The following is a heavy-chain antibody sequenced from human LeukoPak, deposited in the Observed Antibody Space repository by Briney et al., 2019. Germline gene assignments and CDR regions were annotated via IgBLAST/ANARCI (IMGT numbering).Heavy chain of an antibody. J-gene: IGHJ6*03. CDR2: ISGSGGST. Sequence: PGGSLRLSCAASGFTFSSYGMSWVRQAPGKGLEWVSAISGSGGSTYYADSVKGRFTISRDNSKNTLYLQMNSLRAEDTAVYYCAKRTRYYYYMDVWGKGTTVTVSS. V-gene: IGHV3-23*01. CDR3: AKRTRYYYYMDV. CDR1: GFTFSSYG.